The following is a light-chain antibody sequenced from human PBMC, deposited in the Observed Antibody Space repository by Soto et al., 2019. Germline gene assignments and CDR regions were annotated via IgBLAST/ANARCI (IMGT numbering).Light chain of an antibody. CDR3: QQYDQWPPWT. CDR1: RDVRNN. CDR2: GAS. Sequence: EIVLTQSPATLSLSPGERATLSCRASRDVRNNLAWYQQKAGQSPRLLIYGASTRATGIPRRFSGSGSGTEFTLTINSLQSEDFAVYYCQQYDQWPPWTFGQGTKVDIK. J-gene: IGKJ1*01. V-gene: IGKV3-15*01.